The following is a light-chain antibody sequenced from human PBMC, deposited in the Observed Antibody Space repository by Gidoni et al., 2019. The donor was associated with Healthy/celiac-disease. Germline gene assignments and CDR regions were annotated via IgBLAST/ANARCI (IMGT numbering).Light chain of an antibody. V-gene: IGKV3-15*01. CDR2: GAS. J-gene: IGKJ1*01. CDR3: QQYNNWPPWT. CDR1: QSVSSN. Sequence: EIVMRQSPSTLSVSPGERATLSCRASQSVSSNLAWYQQKPGQAPSLLIYGASTRATGIPARFSGSGSGTEFTLTISSLQSEDFAVYYCQQYNNWPPWTFGQXTKVEIK.